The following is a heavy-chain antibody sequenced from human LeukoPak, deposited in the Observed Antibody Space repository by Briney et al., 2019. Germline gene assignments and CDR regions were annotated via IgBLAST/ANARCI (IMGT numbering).Heavy chain of an antibody. CDR1: GGSISSYY. CDR2: TYYSGST. J-gene: IGHJ4*02. CDR3: ARGRQGDYAGLEFDY. V-gene: IGHV4-59*12. Sequence: SETLSLTCTVSGGSISSYYWSWIRQPPGKGLEWIGYTYYSGSTNYNPSLKSRVTISVDTSKNQFSLKLSSVTAADTAVYYCARGRQGDYAGLEFDYWGQGTLVTVSS. D-gene: IGHD4-23*01.